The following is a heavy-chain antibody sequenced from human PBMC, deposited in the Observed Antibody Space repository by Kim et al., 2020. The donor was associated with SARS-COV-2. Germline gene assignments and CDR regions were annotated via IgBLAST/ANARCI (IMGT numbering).Heavy chain of an antibody. J-gene: IGHJ4*02. CDR3: AKSFSGCYFGYDY. V-gene: IGHV3-30*18. CDR1: GFTFNTYG. Sequence: GGSLRLSCAASGFTFNTYGMHWVRQAPGKGLEWVAVISYDGSNKYYADSVKGRFTISRDNYKNTLYLQMNSMRIEDTAVYYCAKSFSGCYFGYDYWGQGTLVTVSS. D-gene: IGHD1-26*01. CDR2: ISYDGSNK.